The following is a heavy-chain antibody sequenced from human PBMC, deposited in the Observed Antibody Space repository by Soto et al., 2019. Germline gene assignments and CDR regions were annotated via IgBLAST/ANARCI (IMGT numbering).Heavy chain of an antibody. V-gene: IGHV3-23*01. CDR3: AKDYASTWYWYFDP. CDR2: ISGSGDKT. Sequence: VGSLRLSCAASGFSFSNFAMSWVRQAPGTGLEWVSSISGSGDKTYYLDSVKGRFTISRDNSKNTLYLHMNSLGAEDTAVYFCAKDYASTWYWYFDPWGQGTLVTAPQ. CDR1: GFSFSNFA. D-gene: IGHD6-13*01. J-gene: IGHJ5*02.